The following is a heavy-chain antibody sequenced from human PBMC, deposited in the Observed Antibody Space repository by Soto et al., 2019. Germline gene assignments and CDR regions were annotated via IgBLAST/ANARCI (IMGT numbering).Heavy chain of an antibody. CDR1: GFSFSCYG. V-gene: IGHV3-48*03. CDR2: ISSSGSLI. D-gene: IGHD4-17*01. Sequence: GGGLIRSCASSGFSFSCYGMNWVRQAPGKGLEWISYISSSGSLIYYADSLKGRFTISRDNAKNSLYLQMNSLRAEDTAVYYCATTVTTVDYWGQGTLVTVSS. J-gene: IGHJ4*02. CDR3: ATTVTTVDY.